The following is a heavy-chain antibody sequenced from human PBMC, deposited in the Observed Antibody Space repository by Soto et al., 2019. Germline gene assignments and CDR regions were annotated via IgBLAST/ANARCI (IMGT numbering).Heavy chain of an antibody. CDR1: GFTFTSSA. CDR3: ARGLKVTTGYYYYKYMDV. Sequence: SVKVSCKASGFTFTSSAVQWVRQARGQRLEWIGWIVVGSGNTNYAQKFQERVTITRDMSTSTAYMELSSLRSEDTAVYYCARGLKVTTGYYYYKYMDVWGKGTTVTVSS. D-gene: IGHD4-17*01. V-gene: IGHV1-58*01. J-gene: IGHJ6*03. CDR2: IVVGSGNT.